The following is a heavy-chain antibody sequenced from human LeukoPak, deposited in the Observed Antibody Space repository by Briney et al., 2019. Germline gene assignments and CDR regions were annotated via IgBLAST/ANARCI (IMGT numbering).Heavy chain of an antibody. Sequence: PGRSLRLSCAASGFTFDDYAMHWVRQAPGKGLEWVSAISGSGGSTYYADSVKGRFTISRDNSKNTLYLQMNSLRAEDTAVYYCAKVTWDLVRGATFDYWGQGTLVTVSS. CDR3: AKVTWDLVRGATFDY. V-gene: IGHV3-23*01. CDR2: ISGSGGST. J-gene: IGHJ4*02. CDR1: GFTFDDYA. D-gene: IGHD3-10*01.